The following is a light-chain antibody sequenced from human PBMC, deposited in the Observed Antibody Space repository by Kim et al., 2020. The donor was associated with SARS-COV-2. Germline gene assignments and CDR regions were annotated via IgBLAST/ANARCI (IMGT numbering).Light chain of an antibody. Sequence: SYDLTQPPSVSVSPGQTASITCSGDKLGDKYACWYQQKPGQSPVLVIYQDSKRPSGIPERFSGSNSGNTATLTISGTQAMDEADYYCQAWDSSTAVFGGGTQLTVL. CDR3: QAWDSSTAV. CDR1: KLGDKY. V-gene: IGLV3-1*01. J-gene: IGLJ2*01. CDR2: QDS.